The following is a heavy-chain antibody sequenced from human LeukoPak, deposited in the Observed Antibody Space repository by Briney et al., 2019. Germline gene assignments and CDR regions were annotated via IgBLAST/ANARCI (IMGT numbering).Heavy chain of an antibody. CDR1: GGSFGGYY. J-gene: IGHJ4*02. CDR2: INHSGST. D-gene: IGHD5-18*01. CDR3: ARRGGYSYGYVVDY. Sequence: SETLSLTCAVYGGSFGGYYWSWIRQPPGKGLEWIGEINHSGSTNYNPSLKSRVTISVDTSKNQFSLKLSSVTAADTAVYYCARRGGYSYGYVVDYWGQGTLVTVSS. V-gene: IGHV4-34*01.